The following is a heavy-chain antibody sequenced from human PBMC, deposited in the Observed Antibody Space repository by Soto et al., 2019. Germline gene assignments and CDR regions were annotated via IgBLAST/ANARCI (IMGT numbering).Heavy chain of an antibody. CDR1: GYSFANYW. Sequence: PGESLKISCSGSGYSFANYWIGWVRQVPGKGLEWMGIIYPSDSDTRYSPSFQGQVTISADKSIGTAYLQWNSLKASDTALYFCARGDSSDYSTAAPADYWGQGTLVTVSS. CDR3: ARGDSSDYSTAAPADY. CDR2: IYPSDSDT. V-gene: IGHV5-51*01. D-gene: IGHD3-22*01. J-gene: IGHJ4*02.